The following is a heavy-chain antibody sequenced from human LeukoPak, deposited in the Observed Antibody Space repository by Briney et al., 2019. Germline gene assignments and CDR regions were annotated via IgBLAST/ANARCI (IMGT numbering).Heavy chain of an antibody. CDR1: GGSISSGGYY. Sequence: SQTLSLTCTVSGGSISSGGYYWSWIRQPPGKGLEWIGYIYYSGSTYYNPSLKSRVTISVDTSKNQFSLKLSSVTAADTAVYYCARENIAAAGTDWFDPWGQGTLVTVSS. D-gene: IGHD6-13*01. J-gene: IGHJ5*02. V-gene: IGHV4-30-4*08. CDR3: ARENIAAAGTDWFDP. CDR2: IYYSGST.